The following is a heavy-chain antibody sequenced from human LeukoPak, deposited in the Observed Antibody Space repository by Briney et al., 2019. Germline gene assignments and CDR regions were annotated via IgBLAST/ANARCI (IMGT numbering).Heavy chain of an antibody. CDR2: IYYSGST. V-gene: IGHV4-59*01. CDR1: GGSISSYY. D-gene: IGHD3-10*01. J-gene: IGHJ6*03. CDR3: ARVGFYYGSGKYYYYYMDV. Sequence: KSSETLSLTCTVSGGSISSYYWSWIRQPPGKGLEWIGYIYYSGSTNYNPSLKSRVTISVDTSKNQFSLKLSSVTAADTAVYYYARVGFYYGSGKYYYYYMDVWGKGTTVTVSS.